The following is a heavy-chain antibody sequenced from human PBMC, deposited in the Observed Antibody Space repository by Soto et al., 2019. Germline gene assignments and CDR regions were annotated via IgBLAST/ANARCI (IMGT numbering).Heavy chain of an antibody. CDR2: IYYSGST. Sequence: SEILSLRCPVACGSIPSAAYYWSCIRQPPGKGLEWIGYIYYSGSTYYNPSLKSRVTISVDTSKNQFSLKLSSVTAADTAVYYCASPDYAHYGIDVWGQGTTVT. CDR1: CGSIPSAAYY. J-gene: IGHJ6*02. D-gene: IGHD4-17*01. CDR3: ASPDYAHYGIDV. V-gene: IGHV4-30-4*01.